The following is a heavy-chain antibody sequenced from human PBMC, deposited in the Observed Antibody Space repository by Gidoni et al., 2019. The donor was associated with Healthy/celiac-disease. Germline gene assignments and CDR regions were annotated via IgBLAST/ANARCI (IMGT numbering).Heavy chain of an antibody. D-gene: IGHD3-22*01. V-gene: IGHV3-7*01. CDR1: GFTFSSYW. CDR2: IKQDGSEK. J-gene: IGHJ3*02. Sequence: EVQLVESGGGLVQPGGSLRLSCAASGFTFSSYWMSWVRQAPGKGLEWVANIKQDGSEKYYVDSVKGRFTISRDNAKNSLYLQMNSLRAEDTAVYYCARNRYYYDSSGYYAFDIWGQGTMVTVSS. CDR3: ARNRYYYDSSGYYAFDI.